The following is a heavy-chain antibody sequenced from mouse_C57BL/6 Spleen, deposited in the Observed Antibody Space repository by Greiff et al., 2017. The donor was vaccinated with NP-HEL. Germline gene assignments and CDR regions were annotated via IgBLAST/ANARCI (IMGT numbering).Heavy chain of an antibody. J-gene: IGHJ2*01. Sequence: EVQLVESGPGLVKPSQSLSLTCSVTGYSITSGYYWNWIRQFPGNKLEWMGYISYDGSNNYNPSLKNRISITRDTSKNQFFLKLNSVTTEDTATYYCARWATVVAYYFDYWGQGTTLTVSS. CDR1: GYSITSGYY. CDR2: ISYDGSN. CDR3: ARWATVVAYYFDY. V-gene: IGHV3-6*01. D-gene: IGHD1-1*01.